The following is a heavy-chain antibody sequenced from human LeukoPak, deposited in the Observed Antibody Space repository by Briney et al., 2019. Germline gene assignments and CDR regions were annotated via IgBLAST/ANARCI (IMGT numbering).Heavy chain of an antibody. CDR1: GFTFSSYA. CDR3: AKRIAAAGPYFDY. J-gene: IGHJ4*02. Sequence: GGSLRLSCAASGFTFSSYAMSWVRQAPGKGLEWVSALSTTGGSTYYADSVKGRFTISRDNSKNTLYLQMNSLRAEDTALYYCAKRIAAAGPYFDYWGQGTLVAVSS. CDR2: LSTTGGST. D-gene: IGHD6-13*01. V-gene: IGHV3-23*01.